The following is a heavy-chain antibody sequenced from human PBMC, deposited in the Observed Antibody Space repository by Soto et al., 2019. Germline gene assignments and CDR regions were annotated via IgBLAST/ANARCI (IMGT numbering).Heavy chain of an antibody. CDR2: INPNSGET. V-gene: IGHV1-8*01. D-gene: IGHD2-15*01. CDR1: GHSFSKYD. Sequence: QVQLVQSGTEVREPGASVKVSCKASGHSFSKYDISWVRQAPGQGLEWMGWINPNSGETGFAQRFQGRIIMTRNTYISTVYMELRSLRSADTAVYYCSATGGPWGQGTLVTVSS. CDR3: SATGGP. J-gene: IGHJ5*02.